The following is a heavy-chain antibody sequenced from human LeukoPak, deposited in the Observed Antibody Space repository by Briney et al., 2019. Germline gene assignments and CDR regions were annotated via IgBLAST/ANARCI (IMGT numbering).Heavy chain of an antibody. Sequence: GGSLRLSCAASGFSFSSYSMNWVRQAPGKGLEWVSSISSSASYIYYADSLKGRFTISRDNAKNSLYLQMNSLRAEDTAVYYCASGGSAAAPYYFDYWGQGTLVTISS. J-gene: IGHJ4*02. CDR3: ASGGSAAAPYYFDY. CDR1: GFSFSSYS. D-gene: IGHD2-2*01. V-gene: IGHV3-21*01. CDR2: ISSSASYI.